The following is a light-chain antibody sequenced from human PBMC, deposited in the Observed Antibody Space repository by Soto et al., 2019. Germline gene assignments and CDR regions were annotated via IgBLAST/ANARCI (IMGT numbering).Light chain of an antibody. CDR2: GNI. CDR3: QSYDTSLRAWV. V-gene: IGLV1-40*01. J-gene: IGLJ3*02. Sequence: QSVLTQPPSVSGAPGQRVTISCTGGSSNIGAGYDVHWYRQFPGTAPKLLVYGNINRPSGISDRFSASKSGSSASLAITGLQAEDEADYYCQSYDTSLRAWVFGGGTKLTVL. CDR1: SSNIGAGYD.